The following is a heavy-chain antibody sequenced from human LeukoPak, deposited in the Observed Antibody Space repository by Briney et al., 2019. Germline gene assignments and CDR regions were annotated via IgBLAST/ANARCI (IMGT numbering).Heavy chain of an antibody. J-gene: IGHJ4*02. Sequence: PSETLSLTCAVYGGSFSGYYWSWIRQPPGKGLEWIGEINHSGSTNYNPSLKSRVTISVDTSKNQFSLKLSSVTAADTAVYYCARVGARAFGVIDKYYFDYWGQGTLVTVSS. D-gene: IGHD3-16*01. CDR2: INHSGST. CDR1: GGSFSGYY. V-gene: IGHV4-34*01. CDR3: ARVGARAFGVIDKYYFDY.